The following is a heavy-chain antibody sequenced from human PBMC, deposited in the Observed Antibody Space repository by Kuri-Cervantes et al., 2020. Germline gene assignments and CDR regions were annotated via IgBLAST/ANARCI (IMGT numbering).Heavy chain of an antibody. CDR2: IYYSGST. CDR1: GGSISSSSYY. D-gene: IGHD2-2*01. J-gene: IGHJ6*02. V-gene: IGHV4-39*07. Sequence: SETLSLTCTVSGGSISSSSYYWGWIRQPPGKGLEWIGSIYYSGSTYYNPSLKSRVTISVDTSKNQFSLKLSSVTAADTAVYYCARGGCSSTSCYPTIYYYYGMDVWGQGTTVTVSS. CDR3: ARGGCSSTSCYPTIYYYYGMDV.